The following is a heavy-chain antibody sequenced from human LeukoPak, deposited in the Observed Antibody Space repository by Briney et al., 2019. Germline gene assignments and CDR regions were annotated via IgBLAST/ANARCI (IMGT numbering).Heavy chain of an antibody. D-gene: IGHD1-14*01. CDR3: SRQGVLPGDY. CDR1: GYTFTSYW. Sequence: GESLKISCKGSGYTFTSYWIAWVRQMPGKGLEWVGIIYPGDSDTRYSPSFQGRVTISADKSISTAYLQWSSLKASDTAMYYCSRQGVLPGDYRGQGTLVTVSP. J-gene: IGHJ4*02. CDR2: IYPGDSDT. V-gene: IGHV5-51*01.